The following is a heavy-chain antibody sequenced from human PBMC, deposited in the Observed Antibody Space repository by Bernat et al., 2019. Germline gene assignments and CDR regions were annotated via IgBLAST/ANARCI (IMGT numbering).Heavy chain of an antibody. D-gene: IGHD4-4*01. CDR2: IWYDGSNK. Sequence: QVQLVDSWGGVVQPFLSLRLSFAAYGFTFSSYGMHWVSQAPGKGLEWVAVIWYDGSNKYYADSVKGRFTISSDNSKNTLYLQMNSLRAEDTAVYYCARARTVTNFYFDYGGQGTLVTVSS. CDR1: GFTFSSYG. CDR3: ARARTVTNFYFDY. V-gene: IGHV3-33*01. J-gene: IGHJ4*02.